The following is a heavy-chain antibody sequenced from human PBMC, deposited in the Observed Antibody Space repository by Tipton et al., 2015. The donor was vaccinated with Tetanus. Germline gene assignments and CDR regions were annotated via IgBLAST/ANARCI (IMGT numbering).Heavy chain of an antibody. D-gene: IGHD2-21*02. J-gene: IGHJ3*02. Sequence: TLSLTCTVSGASVRSLNHYWSWLRQPPGKPLEWISDIYYSGATEYNPSLQSRVTTSLHASQRQFSLKLTSVTPAGTAIYYCARKGRQFCSGDCYPTAYDIWGHGAMVTVSS. CDR2: IYYSGAT. V-gene: IGHV4-61*01. CDR3: ARKGRQFCSGDCYPTAYDI. CDR1: GASVRSLNHY.